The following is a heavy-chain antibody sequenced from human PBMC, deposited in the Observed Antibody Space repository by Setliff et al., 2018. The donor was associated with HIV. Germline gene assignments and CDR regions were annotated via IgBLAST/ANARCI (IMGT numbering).Heavy chain of an antibody. CDR2: ISAYNGNT. CDR1: GYTFTSNG. J-gene: IGHJ4*02. V-gene: IGHV1-18*01. CDR3: ARDIASRYYYDSSGYPTVDY. Sequence: ASVKVSCKTSGYTFTSNGISWVRQAPGQGLEWMGWISAYNGNTNYAQTFQGRVTMTTDTFTSTAYMELRSLRSDDTAVYYCARDIASRYYYDSSGYPTVDYWGQGTLGTSPQ. D-gene: IGHD3-22*01.